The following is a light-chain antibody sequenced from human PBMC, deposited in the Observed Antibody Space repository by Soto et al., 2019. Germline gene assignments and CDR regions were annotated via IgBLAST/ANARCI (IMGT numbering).Light chain of an antibody. CDR1: QSVRSNF. J-gene: IGKJ4*01. CDR3: QQYGDSPLLT. V-gene: IGKV3-20*01. Sequence: EIVLTQSPGTLSLSPGDTATLSCRASQSVRSNFLAWYQHKPGQAPRLLIHDAYSRATGIPDRFSGSGSDRDFTLTISRLEPEDFAVYFCQQYGDSPLLTFGGGTKVEIK. CDR2: DAY.